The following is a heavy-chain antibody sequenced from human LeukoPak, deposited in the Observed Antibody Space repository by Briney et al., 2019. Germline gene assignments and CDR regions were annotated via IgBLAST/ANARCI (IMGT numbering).Heavy chain of an antibody. J-gene: IGHJ4*01. CDR3: ARHRDYYDS. CDR2: IYSSGSA. CDR1: GASINNNF. Sequence: SETLSLTCTVSGASINNNFWTWIRQPPGKGLEWIGYIYSSGSANYNPSLKSRVIISGDTSRNQISLNLTSVTAADTALYFCARHRDYYDSWGHGTLVTVSS. V-gene: IGHV4-59*08. D-gene: IGHD3-22*01.